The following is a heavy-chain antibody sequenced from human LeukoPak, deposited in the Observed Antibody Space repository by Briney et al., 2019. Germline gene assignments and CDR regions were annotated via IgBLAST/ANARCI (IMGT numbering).Heavy chain of an antibody. CDR3: ARSMQVNWFDP. CDR2: ISSSSSYT. CDR1: GFTFSDYY. V-gene: IGHV3-11*03. J-gene: IGHJ5*02. D-gene: IGHD2/OR15-2a*01. Sequence: GGSLRLSCAASGFTFSDYYMSWIRQAPGKGLEWVSYISSSSSYTNHADSVNGRFTISRDNAKNSLYLQMNSLRAEDTAVYYCARSMQVNWFDPWGQGTLVTVSS.